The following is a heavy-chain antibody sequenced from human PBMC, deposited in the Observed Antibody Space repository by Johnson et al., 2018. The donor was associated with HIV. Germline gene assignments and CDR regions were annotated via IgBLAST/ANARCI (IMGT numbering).Heavy chain of an antibody. CDR1: GFTVSSNY. D-gene: IGHD6-13*01. CDR2: IYSGGST. CDR3: ARDYSSPMGFAFDI. J-gene: IGHJ3*02. Sequence: VQLVESGGGVVQPGRSLRLSCAASGFTVSSNYMSWVRQAPGKGLEWVSVIYSGGSTYYADSVKGRFTISRDNSKNTLYLQMNSLRAEDTAVYYCARDYSSPMGFAFDIWGQGTMVTVSS. V-gene: IGHV3-66*02.